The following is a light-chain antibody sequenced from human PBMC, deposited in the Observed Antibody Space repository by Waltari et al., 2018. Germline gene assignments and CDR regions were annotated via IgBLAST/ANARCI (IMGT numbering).Light chain of an antibody. CDR3: QQHGTLPAT. J-gene: IGKJ1*01. V-gene: IGKV3-20*01. CDR1: QTVGSSS. CDR2: RAS. Sequence: EIVLTQSPGTASLSPGERVTLSCRASQTVGSSSLAWYQQKPGQAPRLFIHRASRRATGIPDRFSGSGSGTDFSLTISRLEPEDFAVYYCQQHGTLPATFGQGTKVEIK.